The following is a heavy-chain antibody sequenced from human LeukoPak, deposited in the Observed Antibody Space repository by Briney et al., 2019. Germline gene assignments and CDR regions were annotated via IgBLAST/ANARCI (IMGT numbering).Heavy chain of an antibody. CDR2: ISGRDDNT. CDR3: ARPYYYDSSGYYYDY. Sequence: GGSLRLSCAASGFTFSIHGMSWVRQAPGKGLEWVSAISGRDDNTYYADSVMGRFTISRDNSKNTLYLQMNSLRAEDTAVYYCARPYYYDSSGYYYDYWGQGTLVTVSS. CDR1: GFTFSIHG. V-gene: IGHV3-23*01. D-gene: IGHD3-22*01. J-gene: IGHJ4*02.